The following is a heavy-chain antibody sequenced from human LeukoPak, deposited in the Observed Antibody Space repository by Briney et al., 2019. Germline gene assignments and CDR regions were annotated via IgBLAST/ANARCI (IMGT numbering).Heavy chain of an antibody. V-gene: IGHV3-48*01. D-gene: IGHD4-17*01. CDR1: GFTFSSYS. J-gene: IGHJ6*03. Sequence: GGSLRLSCAASGFTFSSYSMNWVRQAPGKGLEWVSYISSSSSTIYYADSVKGRFTISRDNAKNSLYLQMNGLRAEDTAVYYCARGNGEYYYYYMDVWGKGTTVTISS. CDR3: ARGNGEYYYYYMDV. CDR2: ISSSSSTI.